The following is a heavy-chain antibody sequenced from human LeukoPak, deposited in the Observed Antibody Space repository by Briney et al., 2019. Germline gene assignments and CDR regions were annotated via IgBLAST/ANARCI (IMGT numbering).Heavy chain of an antibody. CDR1: GFTFSSYA. Sequence: GVSLRLSCAASGFTFSSYAMSWVRQAPGKWLEWVSAISGSGGSTYYADSVKGRFTISRDNSKNTLYLQMNSLRAEDTAAYYCARVLHNRNYDGSTYYGYWGQGALVSVSS. V-gene: IGHV3-23*01. CDR2: ISGSGGST. CDR3: ARVLHNRNYDGSTYYGY. J-gene: IGHJ4*02. D-gene: IGHD3-22*01.